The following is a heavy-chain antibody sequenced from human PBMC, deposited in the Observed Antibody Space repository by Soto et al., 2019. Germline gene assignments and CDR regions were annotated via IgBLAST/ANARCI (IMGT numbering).Heavy chain of an antibody. CDR3: ARVGTSCFDVCYYYGMDV. CDR1: GFTFSTYS. J-gene: IGHJ6*02. Sequence: SLILSCAASGFTFSTYSMTWVRPAPGKGLEWVAHITATGVNTYYADSVRGRFTISRDTSGNTLYLQMNSLRAEDTAVYYCARVGTSCFDVCYYYGMDVWGQGTTVTVSS. D-gene: IGHD2-2*01. CDR2: ITATGVNT. V-gene: IGHV3-23*01.